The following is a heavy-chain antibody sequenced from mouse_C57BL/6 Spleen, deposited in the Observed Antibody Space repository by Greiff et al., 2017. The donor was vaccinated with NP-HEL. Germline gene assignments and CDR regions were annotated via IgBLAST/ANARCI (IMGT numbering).Heavy chain of an antibody. CDR2: ILPGSGST. CDR3: ARASIYYDYDGTAPFDY. CDR1: GYTFTGYW. J-gene: IGHJ2*01. Sequence: VQLQQSGAELMKPGASVKLSCKATGYTFTGYWIEWVKQRPGHGLEWIGEILPGSGSTNYNEKFQGKATFTADTSSNTAYLQLSSLTTEDSAIYYCARASIYYDYDGTAPFDYWGQGTTLTVSS. V-gene: IGHV1-9*01. D-gene: IGHD2-4*01.